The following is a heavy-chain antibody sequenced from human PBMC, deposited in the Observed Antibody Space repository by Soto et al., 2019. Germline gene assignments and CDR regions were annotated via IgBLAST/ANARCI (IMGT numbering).Heavy chain of an antibody. D-gene: IGHD1-7*01. CDR3: ARVRAYASGTKYFDY. CDR1: GGSFSGYY. V-gene: IGHV4-34*01. Sequence: SETLSLTCAVYGGSFSGYYWSWIRQPPGKGLEWIGEINHSGSTNYNPSLKSRVTISVDTSKNQFSLKLSSVTAADTAVYYCARVRAYASGTKYFDYWGQGTLVTVSS. J-gene: IGHJ4*02. CDR2: INHSGST.